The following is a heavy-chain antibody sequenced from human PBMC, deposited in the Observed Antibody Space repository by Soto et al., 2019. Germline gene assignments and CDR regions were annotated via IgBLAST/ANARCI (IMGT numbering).Heavy chain of an antibody. Sequence: GGSLRLCCAASGFSFSTYSMNWVRQAPGKGLEWVSYISSSSSTIYYVDSVKGRFTISRDNAKNSLYLQMNSLRDEDTAVYYCAREEQAGGWGSYYIWGQGTLVTVSS. CDR1: GFSFSTYS. CDR3: AREEQAGGWGSYYI. V-gene: IGHV3-48*02. CDR2: ISSSSSTI. D-gene: IGHD3-10*01. J-gene: IGHJ4*02.